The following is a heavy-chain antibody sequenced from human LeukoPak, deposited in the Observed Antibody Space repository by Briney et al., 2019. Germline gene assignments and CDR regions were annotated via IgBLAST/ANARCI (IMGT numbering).Heavy chain of an antibody. Sequence: ASVKVSXKASGYTFTAQYMHWLRQAPGQGLEWIGWINPNNGDTKYAQSFLGRVTMTRDTSTTTAYMELSSLRSDDTAVYFCASYPRSIPTPPFDYWGQGTLVTVSS. J-gene: IGHJ4*02. D-gene: IGHD2-21*01. CDR3: ASYPRSIPTPPFDY. CDR1: GYTFTAQY. V-gene: IGHV1-2*02. CDR2: INPNNGDT.